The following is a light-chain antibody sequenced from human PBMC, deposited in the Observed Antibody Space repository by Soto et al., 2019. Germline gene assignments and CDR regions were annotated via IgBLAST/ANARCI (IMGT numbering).Light chain of an antibody. V-gene: IGKV1-9*01. CDR2: AAS. CDR3: QQRSNWPLT. CDR1: QGIRSY. Sequence: DIQFTQSPSFLSSSVGDGVTITCRAIQGIRSYLAWYQQKPGKAPKLLIYAASSLQSGVPSRFSGSGSGTDFTLTISSLEPEDFAVYYCQQRSNWPLTFGQGTRLEIK. J-gene: IGKJ5*01.